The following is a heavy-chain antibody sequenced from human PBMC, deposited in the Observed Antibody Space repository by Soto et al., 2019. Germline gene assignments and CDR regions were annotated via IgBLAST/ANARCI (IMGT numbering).Heavy chain of an antibody. CDR1: GGSISSGDYY. CDR3: ASVRAGYYYDSSGYCFDY. J-gene: IGHJ4*02. CDR2: IYYSGST. D-gene: IGHD3-22*01. V-gene: IGHV4-30-4*01. Sequence: SETLSLTCTVSGGSISSGDYYWSWIRQPPGKGLEWIGYIYYSGSTYYNPSLKSRVTISVDTSKNQFSLKLSSVTAADTAVYYCASVRAGYYYDSSGYCFDYWGQGTLVTVSS.